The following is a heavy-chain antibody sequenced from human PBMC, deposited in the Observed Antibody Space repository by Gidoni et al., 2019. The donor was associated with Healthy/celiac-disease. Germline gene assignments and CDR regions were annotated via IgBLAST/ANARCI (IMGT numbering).Heavy chain of an antibody. D-gene: IGHD5-18*01. J-gene: IGHJ3*02. CDR3: AREVDTAMVGYDAFDI. CDR1: GFTFSSYA. V-gene: IGHV3-30-3*01. Sequence: QVQLVESGGGVVQPGRSLRLSCAASGFTFSSYAMHWVRQSPGKGLEWVAVISYDGSNKYYADSVKGRFTISRDNSKNTLYLQMNSLRAEDTAVYYCAREVDTAMVGYDAFDIWGQGTMVTVSS. CDR2: ISYDGSNK.